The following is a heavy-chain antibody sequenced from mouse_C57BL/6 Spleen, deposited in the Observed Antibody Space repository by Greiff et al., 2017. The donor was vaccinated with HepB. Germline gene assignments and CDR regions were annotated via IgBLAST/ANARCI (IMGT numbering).Heavy chain of an antibody. D-gene: IGHD2-5*01. Sequence: QVQLKQPGAELVRPGSSVKLSCKASGYTFTSYWMHWVKQRPIQGLEWIGNIDPSDSETHYNQKFKDKATLTVDKSSSTAYMQLSSLTSEDSAVYYCARGPYYSNYDAMDYWGQGTSVTVSS. CDR2: IDPSDSET. CDR1: GYTFTSYW. CDR3: ARGPYYSNYDAMDY. V-gene: IGHV1-52*01. J-gene: IGHJ4*01.